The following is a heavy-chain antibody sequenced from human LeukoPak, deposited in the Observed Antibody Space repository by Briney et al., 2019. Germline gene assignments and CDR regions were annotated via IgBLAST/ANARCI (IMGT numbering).Heavy chain of an antibody. CDR2: IYSGGST. V-gene: IGHV3-53*05. J-gene: IGHJ6*02. CDR1: GFTVSSNY. D-gene: IGHD2-15*01. CDR3: AKDHGEVVVAVRDNYYYYYGMDV. Sequence: PGGSLRLSCAASGFTVSSNYMSWVRQAPGKGLEWVSVIYSGGSTYYADSVKGRFTISRDNSKNTLYLQMNSLRAEDTAVYYCAKDHGEVVVAVRDNYYYYYGMDVWGQGTTVTVSS.